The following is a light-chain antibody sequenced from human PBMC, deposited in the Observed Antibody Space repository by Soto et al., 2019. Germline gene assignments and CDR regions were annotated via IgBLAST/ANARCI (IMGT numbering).Light chain of an antibody. CDR3: QQSYSTPWT. Sequence: DIPMTQSPSSLSASVGDRVTITCRSSQSISTYLNWYHHKPGKAPKLLIYDASTLQSGAPSRFSGSGSGTDFTLTINSLQPEDFATYYCQQSYSTPWTFGQGTKVELK. CDR1: QSISTY. CDR2: DAS. J-gene: IGKJ1*01. V-gene: IGKV1-39*01.